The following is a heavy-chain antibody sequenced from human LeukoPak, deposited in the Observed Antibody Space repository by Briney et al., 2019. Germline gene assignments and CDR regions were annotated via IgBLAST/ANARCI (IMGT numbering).Heavy chain of an antibody. Sequence: GASVKVSCKASGGTFSSYAISWVRQAPGQGLEWMGGIIPIFGTANYAQKFQGRVTITADESTSTAYMELSSLRSEDTAVYYCARGDSRGSGWYEYFQHWGQGTLVTVSS. CDR2: IIPIFGTA. J-gene: IGHJ1*01. CDR1: GGTFSSYA. V-gene: IGHV1-69*13. D-gene: IGHD6-19*01. CDR3: ARGDSRGSGWYEYFQH.